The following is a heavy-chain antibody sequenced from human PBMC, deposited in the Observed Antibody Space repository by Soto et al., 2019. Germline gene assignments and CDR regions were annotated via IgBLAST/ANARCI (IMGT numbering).Heavy chain of an antibody. CDR3: AKGSYYYDRSGYYRF. Sequence: QVQLVESGGGVVQPGRSLRLSCTASGFTFSSYGMHWVRQAPGKGLEWVAVISDDGSNKYYADYVKGRFTISRDNSKNTLYLQMNSLRAEDTALYYCAKGSYYYDRSGYYRFWGQGTLVTVSS. CDR2: ISDDGSNK. V-gene: IGHV3-30*18. J-gene: IGHJ4*02. CDR1: GFTFSSYG. D-gene: IGHD3-22*01.